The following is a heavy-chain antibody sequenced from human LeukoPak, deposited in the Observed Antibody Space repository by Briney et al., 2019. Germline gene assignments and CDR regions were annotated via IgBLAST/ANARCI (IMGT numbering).Heavy chain of an antibody. CDR3: ARDIELSC. J-gene: IGHJ4*02. Sequence: GGSLRLSCEASGFTFSDSAMSWVRQASGRGLEWVSLISASGGNSYNADSVKGRFTVSRDSSKNTLHLQMNSLRAEDTAVYYCARDIELSCWGQGTLVTVSS. D-gene: IGHD1-26*01. CDR1: GFTFSDSA. V-gene: IGHV3-23*01. CDR2: ISASGGNS.